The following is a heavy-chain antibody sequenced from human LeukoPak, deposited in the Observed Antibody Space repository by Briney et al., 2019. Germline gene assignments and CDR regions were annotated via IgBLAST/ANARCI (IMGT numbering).Heavy chain of an antibody. CDR1: GFSFGDYA. CDR2: IRSKAYGATT. J-gene: IGHJ5*02. V-gene: IGHV3-49*04. CDR3: TRDPYYYDSSGHEWFDP. D-gene: IGHD3-22*01. Sequence: PGGSLRLSCRSSGFSFGDYAMSWVRQAPGKGLEWVGFIRSKAYGATTEYAASVKGRFTISRDDSKSIAYLQMNSLKTEDTAVYYCTRDPYYYDSSGHEWFDPWGQGTLVTVSS.